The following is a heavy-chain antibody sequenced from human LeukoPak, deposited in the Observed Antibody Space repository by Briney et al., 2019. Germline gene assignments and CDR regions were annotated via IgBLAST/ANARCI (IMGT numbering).Heavy chain of an antibody. CDR2: TYYRSGWHS. CDR3: ARRVYDGNKYNWFDP. J-gene: IGHJ5*02. Sequence: SQTLSLTCAISGDSVSSNSAAWNWIRQSPSRGLEWLGRTYYRSGWHSDYAVSVKGRITINADTSRNQVSLHLNSVTPEDTALYYCARRVYDGNKYNWFDPWGQGTLVTVSS. D-gene: IGHD5-24*01. V-gene: IGHV6-1*01. CDR1: GDSVSSNSAA.